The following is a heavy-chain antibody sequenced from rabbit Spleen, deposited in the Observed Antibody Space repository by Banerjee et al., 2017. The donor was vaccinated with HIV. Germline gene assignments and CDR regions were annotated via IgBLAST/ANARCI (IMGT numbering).Heavy chain of an antibody. V-gene: IGHV1S40*01. J-gene: IGHJ4*01. D-gene: IGHD8-1*01. Sequence: QSLEESGGDLVKPGASLTLTCTASGVSFSSSYYMCWVRQAPGKGLEWIACIAGGSSGSAYYARWAKGRFTIAKTSSTTVTLQMTSLTVADTATYFCARDAGSGDYIDGYFNLWGPGTLVTVS. CDR1: GVSFSSSYY. CDR2: IAGGSSGSA. CDR3: ARDAGSGDYIDGYFNL.